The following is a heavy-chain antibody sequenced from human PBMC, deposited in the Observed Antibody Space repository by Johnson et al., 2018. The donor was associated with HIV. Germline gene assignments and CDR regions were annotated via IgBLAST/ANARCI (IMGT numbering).Heavy chain of an antibody. D-gene: IGHD3-16*01. CDR3: AKSAASAGGDDAFDI. CDR1: GFTFSRYG. CDR2: ISYDGSNK. V-gene: IGHV3-30*18. Sequence: QVQLVESGGGVVQPGRSLRLSCAASGFTFSRYGMHWVRQAPGKGLAWVAVISYDGSNKYSADFVKGRITISRDNSKNTLFLQMNSLRDEDTAVYYCAKSAASAGGDDAFDIWGQGTMVTVSS. J-gene: IGHJ3*02.